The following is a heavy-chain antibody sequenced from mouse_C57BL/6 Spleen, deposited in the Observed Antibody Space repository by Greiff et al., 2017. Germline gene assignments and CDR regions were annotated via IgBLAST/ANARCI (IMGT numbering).Heavy chain of an antibody. CDR2: ISYDGSN. Sequence: EVHLVESGPGLVKPSQSLSLTCSVTGYSITSGYYWNWIRQFPGNKLEWMGYISYDGSNNYNPSLKNRISITRDTSKNQFFLKLNSVTTEDTATYYCARDRDYGSSYGAWFAYWGQGTLVTVSA. V-gene: IGHV3-6*01. D-gene: IGHD1-1*01. J-gene: IGHJ3*01. CDR3: ARDRDYGSSYGAWFAY. CDR1: GYSITSGYY.